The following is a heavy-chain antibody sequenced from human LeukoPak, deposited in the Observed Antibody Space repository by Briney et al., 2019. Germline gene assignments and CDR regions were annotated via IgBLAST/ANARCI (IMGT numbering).Heavy chain of an antibody. CDR3: ARHEYSGSYYGLSWFDP. D-gene: IGHD1-26*01. V-gene: IGHV4-39*01. Sequence: SETLSLTCTVSDGSISSSGYYWGWIRQPPGKGLEWIASIYYSGSTYYNPSLKSRVTISVDTSKNQLSLKLSSLTAADTAVYYCARHEYSGSYYGLSWFDPWGQGTLVTVSS. CDR2: IYYSGST. CDR1: DGSISSSGYY. J-gene: IGHJ5*02.